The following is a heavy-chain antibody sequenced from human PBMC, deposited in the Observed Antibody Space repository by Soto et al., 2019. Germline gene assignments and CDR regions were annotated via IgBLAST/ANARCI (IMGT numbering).Heavy chain of an antibody. Sequence: PGGSLRLSCVGSGFTFNNALMNWVRQAPGKGLEWVGRIKSKSDDGTTDYAAPVRGRFNISRDDSQKMLFLQMNGLKTEDTAVYFCTSYSASAVRYWGQGTLVTVSS. CDR3: TSYSASAVRY. J-gene: IGHJ4*02. V-gene: IGHV3-15*07. CDR2: IKSKSDDGTT. D-gene: IGHD1-26*01. CDR1: GFTFNNAL.